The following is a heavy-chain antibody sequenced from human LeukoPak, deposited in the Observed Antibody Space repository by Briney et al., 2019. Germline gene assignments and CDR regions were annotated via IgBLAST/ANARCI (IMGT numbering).Heavy chain of an antibody. CDR1: GFTFSSYW. J-gene: IGHJ3*02. CDR3: ARDRHDFWSGHDAFDI. V-gene: IGHV3-7*01. Sequence: PGGSLRLSCAASGFTFSSYWMSWVRQAPGKGLEWVANIKQDGSEKYYVDSVTGRFTISRDNAKNSLYLQMNSLRAEDTAVYYCARDRHDFWSGHDAFDIWGQGTMVTVSS. D-gene: IGHD3-3*01. CDR2: IKQDGSEK.